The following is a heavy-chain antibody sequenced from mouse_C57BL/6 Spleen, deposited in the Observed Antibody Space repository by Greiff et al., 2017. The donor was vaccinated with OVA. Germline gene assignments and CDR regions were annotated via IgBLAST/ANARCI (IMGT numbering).Heavy chain of an antibody. CDR2: IWRGGST. CDR1: GFSLTSYG. Sequence: QVQLKQSGPGLVQPSQSLSITCTVSGFSLTSYGVHWVRQSPGKGLEWLGVIWRGGSTDYYAAFISRLSISKDNSKSQVFFKMNSLQADDTAIYYCTRKGYYVDYAMDYWGQGTSVTVSS. CDR3: TRKGYYVDYAMDY. D-gene: IGHD1-1*01. V-gene: IGHV2-2*01. J-gene: IGHJ4*01.